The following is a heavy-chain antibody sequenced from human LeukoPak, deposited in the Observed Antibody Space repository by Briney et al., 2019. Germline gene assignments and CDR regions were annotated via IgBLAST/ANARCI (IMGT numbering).Heavy chain of an antibody. CDR3: ARGGYYGSGNDFRFDP. CDR2: IHYTGST. J-gene: IGHJ5*02. Sequence: SETLSLTWTVSGGSISSYYWSWMRQPPGEGLEWIGYIHYTGSTNYNPSLKSRVTISVETSKNQFSLKLKSVTAADTAVYYCARGGYYGSGNDFRFDPWGQGTLVTVSS. V-gene: IGHV4-59*01. CDR1: GGSISSYY. D-gene: IGHD3-10*01.